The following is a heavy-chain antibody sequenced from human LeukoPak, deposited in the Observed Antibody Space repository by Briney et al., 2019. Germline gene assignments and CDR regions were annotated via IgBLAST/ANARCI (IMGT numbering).Heavy chain of an antibody. CDR1: GGTFSSYA. CDR2: IIPIFGTA. CDR3: ARDNYGGNSDWYFDL. V-gene: IGHV1-69*13. Sequence: GASVKVSCKASGGTFSSYAISWVRQAPGQGLEWMGGIIPIFGTANHAQKFQGRVTITADESTSTAYMELSSLRSEDTAVYYCARDNYGGNSDWYFDLWGRGTLVTVSS. D-gene: IGHD4-23*01. J-gene: IGHJ2*01.